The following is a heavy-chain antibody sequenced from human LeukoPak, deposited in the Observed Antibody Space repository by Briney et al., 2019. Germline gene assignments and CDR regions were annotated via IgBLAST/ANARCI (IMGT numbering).Heavy chain of an antibody. CDR3: ARGGGDYYDSSGYYYFDY. CDR1: GFSFSSYG. CDR2: IRYDGSNK. D-gene: IGHD3-22*01. Sequence: GGSLRLSCAASGFSFSSYGMHWVRQAPGKGLEWVAFIRYDGSNKYYADSVKGRFTISRDNSKNTLYLQMNSLRAEDTDVYYCARGGGDYYDSSGYYYFDYWGQGTLVTVSS. J-gene: IGHJ4*02. V-gene: IGHV3-30*02.